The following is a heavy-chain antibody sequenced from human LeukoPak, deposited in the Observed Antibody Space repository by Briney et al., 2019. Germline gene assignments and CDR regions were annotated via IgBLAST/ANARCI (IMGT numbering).Heavy chain of an antibody. Sequence: GGSLRLSCAASGFTFSSYGMNWVRQAPGKGLEWVSYISSSSTPIYYTDSVKGRFTVSRDNPKNSLYLQMNSLRAEDTAVYYCARDRGDLPQNCFDYWGQGTLVTVSS. D-gene: IGHD7-27*01. V-gene: IGHV3-48*04. CDR1: GFTFSSYG. J-gene: IGHJ4*02. CDR2: ISSSSTPI. CDR3: ARDRGDLPQNCFDY.